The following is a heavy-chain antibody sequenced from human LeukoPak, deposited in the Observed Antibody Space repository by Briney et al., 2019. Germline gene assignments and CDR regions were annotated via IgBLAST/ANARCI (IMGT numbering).Heavy chain of an antibody. Sequence: PSETLSLTCTVSGGSISSSSYYWGWIRQPPGKGLEWIGSIYYSGSTYYNPSLKSRVTISVDTSKNQFSLKLNSVTAADTAVYYCARDVGVLGTAIDYWGQGTLVTVSS. J-gene: IGHJ4*02. D-gene: IGHD1-26*01. V-gene: IGHV4-39*07. CDR2: IYYSGST. CDR1: GGSISSSSYY. CDR3: ARDVGVLGTAIDY.